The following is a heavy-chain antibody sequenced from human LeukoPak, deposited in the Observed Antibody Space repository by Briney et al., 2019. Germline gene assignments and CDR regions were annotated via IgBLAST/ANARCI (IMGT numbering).Heavy chain of an antibody. V-gene: IGHV3-48*01. CDR1: GFTFSSYS. Sequence: GGSLRLSCAASGFTFSSYSMNWVRQAPGKGLEWVSYISSSSSTIYYADSVKGRFTISRDNAKNSLYLQMSSLRAEDTAVYYCARDDRGRNAFDIWGQGTMVTVSS. D-gene: IGHD1-26*01. CDR3: ARDDRGRNAFDI. J-gene: IGHJ3*02. CDR2: ISSSSSTI.